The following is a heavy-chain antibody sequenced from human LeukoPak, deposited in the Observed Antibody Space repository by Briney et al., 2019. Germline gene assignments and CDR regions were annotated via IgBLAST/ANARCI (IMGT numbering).Heavy chain of an antibody. CDR1: GFAFSDYA. CDR3: VKETGHNWGYFEF. CDR2: ITNNGGGT. Sequence: GGSLRLSCATSGFAFSDYAMTWVRQAPGKGLALVSVITNNGGGTYYADSVKGRFTISRDNSKNTLYLQMNNLRADDTAVFYCVKETGHNWGYFEFWGQGTLVTVSS. D-gene: IGHD7-27*01. V-gene: IGHV3-23*01. J-gene: IGHJ4*02.